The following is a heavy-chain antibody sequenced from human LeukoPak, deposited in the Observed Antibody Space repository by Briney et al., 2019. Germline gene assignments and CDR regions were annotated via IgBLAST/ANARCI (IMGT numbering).Heavy chain of an antibody. CDR3: ARDGGYYNDSSGYSFDS. D-gene: IGHD3-22*01. J-gene: IGHJ4*02. Sequence: GGSLRLSCAASGFTFSTYNMNWVRQAPGKGLEWVSSISSSSYIYYADSVKGRFTISRDNAKNSLYLQMISLRAEDTALYYCARDGGYYNDSSGYSFDSWGQGTLVTVSS. CDR1: GFTFSTYN. V-gene: IGHV3-21*01. CDR2: ISSSSYI.